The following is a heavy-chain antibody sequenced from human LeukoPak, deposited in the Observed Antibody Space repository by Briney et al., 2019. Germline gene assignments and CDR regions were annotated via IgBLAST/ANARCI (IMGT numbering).Heavy chain of an antibody. J-gene: IGHJ2*01. CDR3: ASACSSSWSYWYFDL. D-gene: IGHD6-13*01. Sequence: ASVKVSCKASGGTFSSYAISWVRQAPGQGLEWMGGIIPIFGTADYAQKFQGRVTITADESTSTAYMELSSLRSEDTAVYYCASACSSSWSYWYFDLWGRGTLVTVSS. CDR1: GGTFSSYA. V-gene: IGHV1-69*13. CDR2: IIPIFGTA.